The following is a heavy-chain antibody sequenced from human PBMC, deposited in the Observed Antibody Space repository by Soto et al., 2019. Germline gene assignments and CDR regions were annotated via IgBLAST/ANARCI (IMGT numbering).Heavy chain of an antibody. J-gene: IGHJ6*02. CDR3: SRDGPRGMDV. CDR2: IIAILGIA. V-gene: IGHV1-69*02. Sequence: QVQLVQSGAEVKKPGSSVKVSCKASGGTFSSYTISWVRQAPGQGLEWMGRIIAILGIANYAQKFQGRVTITADKSTSTAYMELSSLRSEDTAVYYCSRDGPRGMDVWGQGTTVTVSS. CDR1: GGTFSSYT.